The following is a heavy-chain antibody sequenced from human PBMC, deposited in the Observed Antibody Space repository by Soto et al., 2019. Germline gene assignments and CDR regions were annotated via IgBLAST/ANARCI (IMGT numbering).Heavy chain of an antibody. CDR2: ISGSGGST. J-gene: IGHJ4*02. V-gene: IGHV3-23*01. CDR1: GLTFSSYA. D-gene: IGHD2-21*02. Sequence: GGSLRLSCAASGLTFSSYAMSWVRQAPGKGLEWVSAISGSGGSTYYADSVKGRFTISRDNSKNTLYLQMNSLRAEDTAVYYCAKGLNGLDYFDYWGQGTLVTVSS. CDR3: AKGLNGLDYFDY.